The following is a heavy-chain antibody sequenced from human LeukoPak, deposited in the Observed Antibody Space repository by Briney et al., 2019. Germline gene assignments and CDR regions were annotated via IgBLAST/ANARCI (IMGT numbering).Heavy chain of an antibody. Sequence: GESLRLSCAASGFTVSSNYMSWVRQAPGKGLEWVSVIYSGGSTYYADSVKGRFTISRDNSKNTLYLQMNSLRAEDTAVYYCATEMILVSGDAFDIWGQGTTVTVSS. CDR1: GFTVSSNY. V-gene: IGHV3-53*01. D-gene: IGHD3-22*01. J-gene: IGHJ3*02. CDR3: ATEMILVSGDAFDI. CDR2: IYSGGST.